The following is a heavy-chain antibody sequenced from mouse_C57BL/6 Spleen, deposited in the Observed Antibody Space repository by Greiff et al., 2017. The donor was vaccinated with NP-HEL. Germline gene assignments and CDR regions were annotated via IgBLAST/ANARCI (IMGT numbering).Heavy chain of an antibody. V-gene: IGHV1-62-2*01. Sequence: VQLQQSGAELVKPGASVKLSCKASGYTFTEYTIHWVKQRSGQGLEWIGWFYPGSGSIKYNEKFKDKATLTADKSSSTVYMELSRLTSEDSAVYFCARHEEGGFYDGYLYAMDYWGHRTSVTVSS. CDR2: FYPGSGSI. CDR1: GYTFTEYT. CDR3: ARHEEGGFYDGYLYAMDY. D-gene: IGHD2-3*01. J-gene: IGHJ4*01.